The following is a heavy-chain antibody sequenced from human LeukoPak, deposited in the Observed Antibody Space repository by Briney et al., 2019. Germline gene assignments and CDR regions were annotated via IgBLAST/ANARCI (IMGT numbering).Heavy chain of an antibody. CDR3: ARAGEPPYYYYYMDV. CDR2: IYYSGCT. D-gene: IGHD7-27*01. Sequence: PSETLSLTCTVSGGSISSSSYYSGRIRQPPGKGLEWIESIYYSGCTYYNPPRNRRHTISVDTTQHPFSQTLSSVTAAAPAVYYCARAGEPPYYYYYMDVWGKGTTVTGSS. CDR1: GGSISSSSYY. V-gene: IGHV4-39*01. J-gene: IGHJ6*03.